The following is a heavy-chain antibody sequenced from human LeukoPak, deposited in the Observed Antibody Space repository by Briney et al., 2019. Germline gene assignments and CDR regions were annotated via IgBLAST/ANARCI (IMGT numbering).Heavy chain of an antibody. Sequence: SETLSLTCTVSGGSISSYYWSWIRQPPGKGLEWIGHIYYSGSTNYNPSLKSRVTISVDTSKNQFSLKLSSVTAADTAVYYCARSMVRGVISAFDIWGQGTMVTVSS. CDR3: ARSMVRGVISAFDI. J-gene: IGHJ3*02. D-gene: IGHD3-10*01. CDR1: GGSISSYY. CDR2: IYYSGST. V-gene: IGHV4-59*01.